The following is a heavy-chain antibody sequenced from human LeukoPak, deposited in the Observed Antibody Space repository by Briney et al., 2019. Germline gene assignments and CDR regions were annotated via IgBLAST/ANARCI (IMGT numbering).Heavy chain of an antibody. Sequence: GGSLRLSCAASGFTFSSYAMSWVRQAPGKGLEWVSAISGSGGSTYYADSVKGRFTISRDNSKNTLYLQMNSLRAEDTAVYYCATFDSGSYYYFGYWGQGTLVTVSS. CDR2: ISGSGGST. D-gene: IGHD1-26*01. V-gene: IGHV3-23*01. CDR3: ATFDSGSYYYFGY. CDR1: GFTFSSYA. J-gene: IGHJ4*02.